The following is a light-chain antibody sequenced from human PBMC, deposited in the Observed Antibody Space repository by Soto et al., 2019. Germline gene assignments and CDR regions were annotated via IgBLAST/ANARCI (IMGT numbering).Light chain of an antibody. Sequence: EIVLTQSPGTLSLSPGEKPPPPCRASQSVTSYLAWYQQKPGQAPSLLIYGASSRATGIPDRFSGSGSGTDFTLTISRLEPEDFAVYFCQQYAGSPSTFGHGTKVDIK. CDR2: GAS. CDR3: QQYAGSPST. CDR1: QSVTSY. V-gene: IGKV3-20*01. J-gene: IGKJ1*01.